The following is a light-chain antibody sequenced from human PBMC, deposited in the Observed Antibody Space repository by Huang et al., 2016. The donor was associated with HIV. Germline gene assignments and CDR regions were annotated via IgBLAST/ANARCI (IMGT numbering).Light chain of an antibody. V-gene: IGKV3-11*01. Sequence: EIVLTQSPATLSLSPGESATLSCRASQSVSSYLAWYQKKFGQAPRLLMSAASNRATGIPDRFSGSGSGTDFTLTISSLEPEDSAVYYCQRSNWPPTFGGGTKVEIK. CDR1: QSVSSY. CDR3: QRSNWPPT. J-gene: IGKJ4*01. CDR2: AAS.